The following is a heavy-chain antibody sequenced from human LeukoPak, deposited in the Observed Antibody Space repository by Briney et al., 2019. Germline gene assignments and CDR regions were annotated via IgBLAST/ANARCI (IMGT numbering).Heavy chain of an antibody. CDR3: AKDLLRDRWFGES. J-gene: IGHJ5*02. CDR2: IRYEGSSK. V-gene: IGHV3-30*02. CDR1: GFTFSSYS. Sequence: GGSLRLSCAASGFTFSSYSMNWVRQAPDKGLEWVAFIRYEGSSKYYADSVKGRFTISRDNSKNTLYLQMDSLGPEDTAVYYCAKDLLRDRWFGESWGQGTLVTVSS. D-gene: IGHD3-10*01.